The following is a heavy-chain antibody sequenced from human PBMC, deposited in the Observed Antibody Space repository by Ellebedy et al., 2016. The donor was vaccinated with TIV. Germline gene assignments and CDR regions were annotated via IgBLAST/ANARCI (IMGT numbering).Heavy chain of an antibody. Sequence: GESLKISXSASGFTFSSYAMHWVRQAPGKGLEYVSAISSIGGSTYYADSVRGRFTISRDNSKNTVYLQMNSLRAEDTAVYYCARGSGWVYFDSWGQGTLVTVSS. D-gene: IGHD6-19*01. CDR3: ARGSGWVYFDS. V-gene: IGHV3-64*04. J-gene: IGHJ4*02. CDR2: ISSIGGST. CDR1: GFTFSSYA.